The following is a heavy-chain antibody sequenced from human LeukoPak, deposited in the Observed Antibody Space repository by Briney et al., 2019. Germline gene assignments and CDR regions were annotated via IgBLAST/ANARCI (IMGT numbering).Heavy chain of an antibody. CDR1: GFTFDDYA. D-gene: IGHD5-12*01. V-gene: IGHV3-9*01. J-gene: IGHJ4*02. CDR3: AKVGSDLYYFDY. CDR2: ISWNSGSI. Sequence: GGSLRLSCAASGFTFDDYAMHWVRHAPGKGLEWVSGISWNSGSIVYADSVKGRFTISRDNAKNSLYLQMDSLRAEDTAMYYCAKVGSDLYYFDYWGQGTLVTVSS.